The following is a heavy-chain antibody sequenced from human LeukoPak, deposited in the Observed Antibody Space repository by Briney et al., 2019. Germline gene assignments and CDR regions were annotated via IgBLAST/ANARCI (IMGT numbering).Heavy chain of an antibody. D-gene: IGHD1-1*01. CDR1: GFTVSSNY. CDR3: AIQAVLYNWNDEVY. J-gene: IGHJ4*02. V-gene: IGHV3-66*01. CDR2: IYSGGST. Sequence: PGGSLRLSCAASGFTVSSNYMSWVRQAPGKGLEWVSVIYSGGSTYYADSVKGRFTISRDNSKNTLYLQMNILRAEDTAVYYCAIQAVLYNWNDEVYWGQGTLVTVSS.